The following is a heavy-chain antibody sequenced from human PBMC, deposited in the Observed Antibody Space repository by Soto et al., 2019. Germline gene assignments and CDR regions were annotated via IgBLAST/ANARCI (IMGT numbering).Heavy chain of an antibody. CDR1: GFTVSSTF. V-gene: IGHV3-53*01. CDR3: ARARVEVPAHPRLDAFDL. J-gene: IGHJ3*01. CDR2: LYRGGST. Sequence: EVPLVESGGGLIQPGGSLRLSCAASGFTVSSTFMMWVRQAPGKGLEWVSSLYRGGSTYYADAVEGRFIVSRDSPENTLYRPMNSLRGDDTAVYYCARARVEVPAHPRLDAFDLWGPETVVAVSS.